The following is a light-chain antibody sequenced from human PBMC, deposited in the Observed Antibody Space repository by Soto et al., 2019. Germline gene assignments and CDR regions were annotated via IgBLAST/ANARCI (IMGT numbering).Light chain of an antibody. Sequence: EMMMTQSPATLSVSPGESATLSCRASQSVSSNLAWYQQKPGQAPRLLIYDASTRATGIPARFSGSGSGTEFTLTISSLQSEDFAIYYCQQYNNWPLTFGQGTKLEIK. CDR3: QQYNNWPLT. J-gene: IGKJ2*01. CDR2: DAS. V-gene: IGKV3-15*01. CDR1: QSVSSN.